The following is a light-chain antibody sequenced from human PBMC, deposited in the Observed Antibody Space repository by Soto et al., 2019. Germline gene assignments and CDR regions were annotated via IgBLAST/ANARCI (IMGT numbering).Light chain of an antibody. CDR1: QSVSSSY. J-gene: IGKJ4*01. CDR2: GAS. CDR3: QQYGSSPLT. Sequence: EIVLTQSPGTLSLSPGERATLSCRASQSVSSSYLAWYQQKPGQAPRLLIYGASSRATGIPDRFSGSGSGTDFTLTISRLEPEDVAVYFCQQYGSSPLTFGGVTKVEIK. V-gene: IGKV3-20*01.